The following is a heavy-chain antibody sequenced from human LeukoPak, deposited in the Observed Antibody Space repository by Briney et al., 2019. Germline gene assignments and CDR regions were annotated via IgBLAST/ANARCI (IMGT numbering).Heavy chain of an antibody. CDR3: ARQGYSGYGMGY. J-gene: IGHJ4*02. D-gene: IGHD5-12*01. CDR2: IYYSGST. Sequence: SETLSLTCTVSGGSISSSSYYWGWIRQPPGKGLEWIGSIYYSGSTNYNPSLKSRVTISVDTSKTQFSLKLSSVTAADTAVYYCARQGYSGYGMGYWGQGTLVTVSS. CDR1: GGSISSSSYY. V-gene: IGHV4-39*01.